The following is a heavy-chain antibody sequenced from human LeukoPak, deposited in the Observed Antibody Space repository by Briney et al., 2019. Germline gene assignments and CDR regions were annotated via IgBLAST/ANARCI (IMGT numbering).Heavy chain of an antibody. CDR1: GYTFTTYD. CDR2: MNPNSGDT. CDR3: ARGRSNCTTSTICYKGWFDP. D-gene: IGHD2-2*02. V-gene: IGHV1-8*01. Sequence: GASVKVSCKTSGYTFTTYDINWVRQATGQGLEWMGWMNPNSGDTGYAQKFQGRVTLTWNTSISTAYMDLRNLTSEDTAVYYCARGRSNCTTSTICYKGWFDPWGQGNLGTVS. J-gene: IGHJ5*02.